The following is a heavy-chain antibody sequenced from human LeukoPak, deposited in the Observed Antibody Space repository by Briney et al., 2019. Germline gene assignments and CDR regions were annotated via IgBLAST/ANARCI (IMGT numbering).Heavy chain of an antibody. Sequence: PGGSLRLSCAASGFTFSTYSMNWVRQAPGKGLEWVSYISSSSSTIYYADSVKGRFTISRDNAKNSLYLQMNSLRAEDTAVYYCASPLIYGNYGDAFDIWGQGTMVTVSS. D-gene: IGHD4-11*01. V-gene: IGHV3-48*01. CDR3: ASPLIYGNYGDAFDI. J-gene: IGHJ3*02. CDR2: ISSSSSTI. CDR1: GFTFSTYS.